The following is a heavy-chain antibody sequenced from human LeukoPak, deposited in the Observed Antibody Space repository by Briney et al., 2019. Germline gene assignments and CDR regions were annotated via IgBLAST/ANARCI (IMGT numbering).Heavy chain of an antibody. CDR1: GFTFRSHA. D-gene: IGHD2-21*01. CDR3: AKDFRIGYSAHFDY. V-gene: IGHV3-23*01. CDR2: IYENGGTT. J-gene: IGHJ4*02. Sequence: GGSLRLSLVGSGFTFRSHAMSWVRQAPEKGLEFVSGIYENGGTTYYADSVKGRFSISRDNSKNTLYLQMDSLGGEDTAVYYCAKDFRIGYSAHFDYWGQGALVTVSS.